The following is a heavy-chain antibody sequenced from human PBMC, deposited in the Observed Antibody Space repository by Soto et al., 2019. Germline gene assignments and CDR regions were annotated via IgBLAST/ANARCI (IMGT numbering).Heavy chain of an antibody. V-gene: IGHV3-74*03. Sequence: EVQLVESGGGLVQPGGSLRLSCTASGFTFSSYWMNWVRQGPGRELVWVSRINRDESSTMYADSVKGRFTISRDNAKNTLYLQMDSLRADDTAVYYCTRGGTSVSYWGRFDYWGQGTLVTVSS. CDR1: GFTFSSYW. J-gene: IGHJ4*02. D-gene: IGHD1-26*01. CDR3: TRGGTSVSYWGRFDY. CDR2: INRDESST.